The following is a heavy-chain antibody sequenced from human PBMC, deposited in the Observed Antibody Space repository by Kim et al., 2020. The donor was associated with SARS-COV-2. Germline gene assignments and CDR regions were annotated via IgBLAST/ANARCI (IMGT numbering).Heavy chain of an antibody. J-gene: IGHJ4*02. CDR3: AKSQVGANYYFDY. CDR2: ISYDGSNK. V-gene: IGHV3-30*18. Sequence: GGSLRLSCAASGFTFSSYGMHWVRQAPGKGLEWVAVISYDGSNKYYADSVKGRFTISRDNSKNTLYLQMNSLRAEDTAVYYCAKSQVGANYYFDYWGQGTLVTVSS. D-gene: IGHD1-26*01. CDR1: GFTFSSYG.